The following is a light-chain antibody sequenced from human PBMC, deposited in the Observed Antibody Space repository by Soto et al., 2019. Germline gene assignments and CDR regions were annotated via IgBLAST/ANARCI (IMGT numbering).Light chain of an antibody. V-gene: IGKV3D-15*01. Sequence: EIVLTQSPATLSLSPGERATLSCRASQSVSSYLAWYQQKPGQAPRLLIYAASSRATGIPDRFSGSGSETEFTLTISSLQSADFAVYYCQQYNDWPLTFGGGTKVDIK. CDR1: QSVSSY. CDR2: AAS. J-gene: IGKJ4*01. CDR3: QQYNDWPLT.